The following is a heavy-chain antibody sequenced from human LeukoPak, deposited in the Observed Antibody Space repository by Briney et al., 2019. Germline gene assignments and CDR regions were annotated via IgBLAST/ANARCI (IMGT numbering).Heavy chain of an antibody. Sequence: GGSLRLSCAASGFTFGIYEMNWVRQAPRKGPEWISYISNSGNTIYYGDSVKGRFTISGDNAKNSLYLQMNSLRAEDTAIYYCARGAGSYPFFDYWGQGTLVTVSS. CDR3: ARGAGSYPFFDY. CDR2: ISNSGNTI. CDR1: GFTFGIYE. J-gene: IGHJ4*02. V-gene: IGHV3-48*03. D-gene: IGHD1-26*01.